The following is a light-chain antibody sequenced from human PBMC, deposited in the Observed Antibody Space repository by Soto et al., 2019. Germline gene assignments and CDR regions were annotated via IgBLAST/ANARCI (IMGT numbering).Light chain of an antibody. Sequence: DIQMTQSPSSLSASVGDRVTITCRASQSISRHLNWYQQKPGKAPKLLIYAASTLQSGVPSRFSGSGSGAEFTLTINSLQPEDFATYYCQQSYSTPRTFGQGTKVEIK. CDR3: QQSYSTPRT. CDR1: QSISRH. V-gene: IGKV1-39*01. CDR2: AAS. J-gene: IGKJ1*01.